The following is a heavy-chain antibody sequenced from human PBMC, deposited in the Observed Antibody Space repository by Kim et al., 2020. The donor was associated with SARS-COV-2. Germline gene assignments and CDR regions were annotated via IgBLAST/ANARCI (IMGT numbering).Heavy chain of an antibody. D-gene: IGHD3-10*01. CDR1: GGSISSSSYY. Sequence: SETLSLTCTVSGGSISSSSYYWGWIRQPPGKGLEWIGSIYYSGSTYYNPSLKSRVTISVDTSKNQFSLKLSSVTAADTAVYYCASRVRGGSGSYYDDYWGQGTLVTVSS. V-gene: IGHV4-39*01. CDR2: IYYSGST. J-gene: IGHJ4*02. CDR3: ASRVRGGSGSYYDDY.